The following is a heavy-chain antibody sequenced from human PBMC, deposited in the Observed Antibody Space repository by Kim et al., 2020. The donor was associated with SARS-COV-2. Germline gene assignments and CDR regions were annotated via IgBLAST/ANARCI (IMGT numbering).Heavy chain of an antibody. V-gene: IGHV4-39*07. J-gene: IGHJ4*02. CDR1: GGSISSSSYY. CDR3: ARGLPTGNSGFDY. Sequence: SETLSLTCTVSGGSISSSSYYWGWIRQPPGKGLEWIGSIYYSGSTYYNPSLKSRVTISVDTSKNQFSLKLSSVTAADTAVYYCARGLPTGNSGFDYWGQG. D-gene: IGHD7-27*01. CDR2: IYYSGST.